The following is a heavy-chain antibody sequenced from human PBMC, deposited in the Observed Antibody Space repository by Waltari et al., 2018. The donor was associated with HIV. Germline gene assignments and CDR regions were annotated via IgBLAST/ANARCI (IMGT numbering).Heavy chain of an antibody. D-gene: IGHD6-13*01. J-gene: IGHJ6*02. Sequence: QVHLVASGGGVVQPGGSLQLSCVASGSTFSTYLLHWVAQDPGKGLEWVTFIYYDGNNKNYADSVKGRFTISRDNSKKTLYLQMNSLRHEDTAVYYCARGGLAISPAGTRLYTGMDVWGQGTTVTVSS. V-gene: IGHV3-30*02. CDR1: GSTFSTYL. CDR2: IYYDGNNK. CDR3: ARGGLAISPAGTRLYTGMDV.